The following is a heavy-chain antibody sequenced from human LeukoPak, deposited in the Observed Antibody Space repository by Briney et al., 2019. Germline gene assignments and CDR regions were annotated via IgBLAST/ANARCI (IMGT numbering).Heavy chain of an antibody. CDR2: INPNSGGT. Sequence: ASVKVSCKASGYTFTGYYMHWVRQAPGQGLEWMGWINPNSGGTNYAQKFQGRVTMTRDTSISTAYMELSRLRSDDTAVYYCARVVGARLARAFDIWGQGTMVTVSS. D-gene: IGHD1-26*01. V-gene: IGHV1-2*02. CDR1: GYTFTGYY. J-gene: IGHJ3*02. CDR3: ARVVGARLARAFDI.